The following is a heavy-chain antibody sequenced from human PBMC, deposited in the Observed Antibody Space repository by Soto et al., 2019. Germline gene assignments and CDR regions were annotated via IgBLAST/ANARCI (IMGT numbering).Heavy chain of an antibody. CDR3: ARGGHGTTWSKMLDSSGLEV. CDR1: GGTFSSYA. CDR2: IVPLFRTT. J-gene: IGHJ6*02. V-gene: IGHV1-69*06. Sequence: QVQLVQSVAEAKNPGSSVKVSCKPSGGTFSSYAISWVRQAPGQGLEWMGGIVPLFRTTNYAQKFQGRVTITAYTSTYTVHMELIGPRSAHTAVYYSARGGHGTTWSKMLDSSGLEVWGEGTTGTSS. D-gene: IGHD2-2*01.